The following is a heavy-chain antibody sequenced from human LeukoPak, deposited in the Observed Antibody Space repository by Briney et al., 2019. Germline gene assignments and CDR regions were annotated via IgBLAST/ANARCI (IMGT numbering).Heavy chain of an antibody. D-gene: IGHD5-12*01. CDR1: GFTFSNYW. J-gene: IGHJ4*02. V-gene: IGHV3-7*01. CDR2: IKQDGSEI. Sequence: GGSLRLSCAASGFTFSNYWMGWVRQALGKGLEWVANIKQDGSEIDYVDSGKGRFTISRDTATDSLYLQMNSLRAEDTAVYYCARDRGHSGYDLYDYWGQGTLVSVSS. CDR3: ARDRGHSGYDLYDY.